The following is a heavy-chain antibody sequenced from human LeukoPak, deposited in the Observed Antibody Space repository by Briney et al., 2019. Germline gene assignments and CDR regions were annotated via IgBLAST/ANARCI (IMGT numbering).Heavy chain of an antibody. J-gene: IGHJ4*02. CDR3: AKRSAESSGYFDY. CDR1: GFTLSSYE. V-gene: IGHV3-23*01. D-gene: IGHD3-22*01. CDR2: IDYSGGST. Sequence: RGSLRLSCTASGFTLSSYEMSWIRQAPGKGLEWVSSIDYSGGSTYYADSVKGRFTISRDNSKNTLFMQMNSLRAEDTAIYYCAKRSAESSGYFDYWGQGTLVTVSS.